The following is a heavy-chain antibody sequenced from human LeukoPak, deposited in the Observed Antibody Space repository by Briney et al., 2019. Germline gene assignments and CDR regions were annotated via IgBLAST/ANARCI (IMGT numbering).Heavy chain of an antibody. CDR2: IYSGDSET. Sequence: GESLKISCQGSGYRFTTYWIGWVRPMPGKGLEWMGIIYSGDSETRYSPSFQGQVIISVDKSITTAYLQWTSLKASDTAKYYCATTLYSGIYGDAFDVWGQGTMVTVSS. CDR1: GYRFTTYW. CDR3: ATTLYSGIYGDAFDV. J-gene: IGHJ3*01. V-gene: IGHV5-51*01. D-gene: IGHD1-26*01.